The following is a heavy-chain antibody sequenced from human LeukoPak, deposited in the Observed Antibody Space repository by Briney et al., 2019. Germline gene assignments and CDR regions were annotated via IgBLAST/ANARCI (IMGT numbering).Heavy chain of an antibody. CDR2: INHSGST. V-gene: IGHV4-34*01. CDR3: ARGVFD. CDR1: GGSFSGYY. J-gene: IGHJ4*02. D-gene: IGHD1-14*01. Sequence: SETLSLTCAVYGGSFSGYYWSWIRQPPGKGLEWIGEINHSGSTNYNPSLKSRVTISVDTSKNQFSLKLSSVTAADTAVYYCARGVFDWGQGTLDTVSS.